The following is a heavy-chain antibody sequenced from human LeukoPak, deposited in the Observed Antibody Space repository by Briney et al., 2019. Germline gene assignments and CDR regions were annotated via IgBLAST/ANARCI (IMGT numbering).Heavy chain of an antibody. J-gene: IGHJ6*03. CDR2: INWNGGST. CDR1: GFTFDDYG. V-gene: IGHV3-20*04. D-gene: IGHD2-2*02. Sequence: PGGSLRLSCAASGFTFDDYGMSWVRQAPGKGLEWVSGINWNGGSTGYADSVKGRFTISRDNAKNSLYLQMNSLRAEDTALYYCAGGFELRTRRIPYYMDVWGKGTTVTVSS. CDR3: AGGFELRTRRIPYYMDV.